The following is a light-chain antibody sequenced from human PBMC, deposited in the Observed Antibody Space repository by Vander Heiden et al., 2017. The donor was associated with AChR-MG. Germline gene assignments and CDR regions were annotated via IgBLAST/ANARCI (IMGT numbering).Light chain of an antibody. J-gene: IGKJ3*01. Sequence: DIVMTQSPDSLAVSLGERATINCKSSQSVLYSPNNKNYLAWYQQKPGQPPKLLIYWASTRESGVPDRFSGSGSGTDFTLTISSLQAEDVAVYYCHQYYDTLFTFGPGTKVDIK. V-gene: IGKV4-1*01. CDR1: QSVLYSPNNKNY. CDR3: HQYYDTLFT. CDR2: WAS.